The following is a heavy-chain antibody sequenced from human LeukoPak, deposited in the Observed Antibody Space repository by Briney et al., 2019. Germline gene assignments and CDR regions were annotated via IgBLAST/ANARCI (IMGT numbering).Heavy chain of an antibody. Sequence: SETLSLTCTVSGGSINSYYWSWIRQPPGKGLEWIGYIYYSGSTNYNPSLKSRVTISVDTSKNQFSLKLSSVTAADTAVYYCARAVDSSSWSPVGYWGQGTLVTVSS. CDR3: ARAVDSSSWSPVGY. CDR1: GGSINSYY. V-gene: IGHV4-59*01. D-gene: IGHD6-13*01. CDR2: IYYSGST. J-gene: IGHJ4*02.